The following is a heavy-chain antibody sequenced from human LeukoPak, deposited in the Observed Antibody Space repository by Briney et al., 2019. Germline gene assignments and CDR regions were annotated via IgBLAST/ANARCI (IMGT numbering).Heavy chain of an antibody. CDR2: INPNSGGT. J-gene: IGHJ4*02. D-gene: IGHD2-2*02. V-gene: IGHV1-2*04. CDR3: AVCSSTSCYKGVYFDY. Sequence: ASVKVSCKASGYTFTGYYMHWVRQAPGQGLEWMGWINPNSGGTNYAQKFQGWVTMTRDTSISTAYMELSRLRSDDTAVYYCAVCSSTSCYKGVYFDYWGQRTLVTVSS. CDR1: GYTFTGYY.